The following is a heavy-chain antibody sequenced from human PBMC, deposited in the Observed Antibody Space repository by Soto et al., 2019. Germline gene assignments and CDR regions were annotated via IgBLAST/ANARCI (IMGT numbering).Heavy chain of an antibody. CDR3: ARDRQPDGIWTFDF. V-gene: IGHV3-48*02. Sequence: PGGSLRLSCAASGFTFRSDSMTWVRQAPGKGLEWVSYISSSSSIIYYADSVKGRFTISRDNAKNSLYLQMNSLRDEDTAVYYCARDRQPDGIWTFDFWGRGAQVTVSS. CDR2: ISSSSSII. CDR1: GFTFRSDS. J-gene: IGHJ4*02. D-gene: IGHD2-15*01.